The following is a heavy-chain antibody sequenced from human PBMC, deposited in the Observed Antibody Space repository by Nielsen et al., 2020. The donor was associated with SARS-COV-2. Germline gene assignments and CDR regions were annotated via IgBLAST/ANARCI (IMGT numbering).Heavy chain of an antibody. Sequence: GGSLRLSCAASGFTFDDYAMHWVRQAPGKGLEWVSGISWNSGSIGYADSVKGRFTISRDNAKNSLYLQMNSLRAEDTALYYCATLGSGGNSNWGDSNYYYMDVWGKGTTVTVSS. J-gene: IGHJ6*03. CDR1: GFTFDDYA. CDR2: ISWNSGSI. D-gene: IGHD4-23*01. CDR3: ATLGSGGNSNWGDSNYYYMDV. V-gene: IGHV3-9*01.